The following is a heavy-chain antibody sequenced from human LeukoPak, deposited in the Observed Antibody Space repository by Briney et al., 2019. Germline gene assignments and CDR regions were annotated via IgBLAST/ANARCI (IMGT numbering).Heavy chain of an antibody. Sequence: AAVKVSCKASVYTFTGYYMHWVRQAPGQGLEWMGWINPNSGGTNYAQKFQGRVTMTRDTSISTAYMELSRLRSDDTAVYYCARAEDYGFWSAWDYWGQGTLVTVSS. J-gene: IGHJ4*02. CDR1: VYTFTGYY. D-gene: IGHD3-3*01. CDR2: INPNSGGT. CDR3: ARAEDYGFWSAWDY. V-gene: IGHV1-2*02.